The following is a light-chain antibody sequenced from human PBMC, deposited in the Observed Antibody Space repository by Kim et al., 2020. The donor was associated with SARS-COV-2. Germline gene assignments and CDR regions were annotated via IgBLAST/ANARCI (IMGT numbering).Light chain of an antibody. CDR2: DAS. CDR1: QNVGSY. J-gene: IGKJ4*01. V-gene: IGKV3-11*01. Sequence: PGEGATLSCRASQNVGSYLVWFQQKPGQAPRLVIYDASARATGIPARFSGSGSGTDFTLTIRSVEPEDFAVYFCQQRYTWPLTFGGGTKVDIK. CDR3: QQRYTWPLT.